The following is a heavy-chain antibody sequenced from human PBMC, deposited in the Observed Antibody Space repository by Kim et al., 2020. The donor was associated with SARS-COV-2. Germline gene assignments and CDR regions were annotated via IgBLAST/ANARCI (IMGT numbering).Heavy chain of an antibody. Sequence: GGSLRLSCAASGFTFSSFWMHWVRQTPEKGLVWVSRIAPDGRSALYADSVRGRFTSSRDNAKNTLYLQMNSLRAEDTAVYYCGGSKDGYIDYWGQGTLVT. D-gene: IGHD3-10*01. CDR2: IAPDGRSA. V-gene: IGHV3-74*01. J-gene: IGHJ4*02. CDR3: GGSKDGYIDY. CDR1: GFTFSSFW.